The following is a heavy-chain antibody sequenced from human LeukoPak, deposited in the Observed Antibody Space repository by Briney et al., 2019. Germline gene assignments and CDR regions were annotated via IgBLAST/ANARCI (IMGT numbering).Heavy chain of an antibody. CDR2: IILIFGTA. Sequence: ASVKVSCKASGGTFSSYAISWVRQAPGQGLEWMGGIILIFGTANYAQKFQGRVTITTDESTSTAYMELSSLRSEDTAVYYCARDYYYDSSGYYWPFDPWGQGTLVTVSS. J-gene: IGHJ5*02. V-gene: IGHV1-69*05. CDR3: ARDYYYDSSGYYWPFDP. CDR1: GGTFSSYA. D-gene: IGHD3-22*01.